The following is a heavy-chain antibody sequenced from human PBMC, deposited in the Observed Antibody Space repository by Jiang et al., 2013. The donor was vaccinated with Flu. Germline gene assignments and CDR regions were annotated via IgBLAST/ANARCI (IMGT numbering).Heavy chain of an antibody. CDR2: INHSGST. CDR3: ARLRLYCGGDCYAFDI. V-gene: IGHV4-34*01. Sequence: LLKPSETLSLTCAVYGGSFSGYYWSRIRQPPGKGLEWIGEINHSGSTNYNPSLKSRVTISVDTSKNQFSLKLSSVTAADTAVYYCARLRLYCGGDCYAFDIWGQGTMVTVSS. CDR1: GGSFSGYY. J-gene: IGHJ3*02. D-gene: IGHD2-21*02.